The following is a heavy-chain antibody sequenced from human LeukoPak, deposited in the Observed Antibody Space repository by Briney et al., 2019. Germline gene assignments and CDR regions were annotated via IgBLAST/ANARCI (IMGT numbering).Heavy chain of an antibody. CDR2: IYYSGST. CDR3: ARELISSRAAFDT. V-gene: IGHV4-30-4*08. D-gene: IGHD3-10*01. J-gene: IGHJ3*02. Sequence: SETLSLTCTVSGGSISSGDYYWSWIRQPPGKGPEWIGYIYYSGSTYYNPSLKSRVTISVDTSKNQFSLKLTSVTAADTAVYYCARELISSRAAFDTWGQGTVVTVSS. CDR1: GGSISSGDYY.